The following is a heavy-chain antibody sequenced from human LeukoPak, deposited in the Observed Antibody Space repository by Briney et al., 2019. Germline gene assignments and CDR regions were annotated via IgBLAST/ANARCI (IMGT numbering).Heavy chain of an antibody. Sequence: GGSLGLSCAASGFTFRSYAMSCVREAPGRRLECISAISGSDGSTYYADSVEGRFTISRDNAKNSLYLQMNSLRAEDTAVYYCTRDGDTSGYSDWGQGSLVTVSS. J-gene: IGHJ4*02. D-gene: IGHD3-22*01. CDR2: ISGSDGST. CDR1: GFTFRSYA. V-gene: IGHV3-23*01. CDR3: TRDGDTSGYSD.